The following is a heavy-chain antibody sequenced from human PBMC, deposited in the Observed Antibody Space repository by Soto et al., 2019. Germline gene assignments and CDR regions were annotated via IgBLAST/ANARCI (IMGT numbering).Heavy chain of an antibody. Sequence: QVQLVESGGGVVQPGRSLRLSCAASGFTFSSYAMHWVRQAPGKGLEWVAVISYDGSNKYYADSVKGRFTISRDNSKNTVVRQRNSRRVGDTAVYYGAGARGGGSGFDYWGQGTLVTVSS. CDR3: AGARGGGSGFDY. J-gene: IGHJ4*02. D-gene: IGHD3-16*01. CDR2: ISYDGSNK. V-gene: IGHV3-30-3*01. CDR1: GFTFSSYA.